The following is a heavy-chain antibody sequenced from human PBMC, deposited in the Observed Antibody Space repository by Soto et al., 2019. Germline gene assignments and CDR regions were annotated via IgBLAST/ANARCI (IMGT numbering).Heavy chain of an antibody. CDR1: GYTFTGYY. D-gene: IGHD6-13*01. V-gene: IGHV1-2*02. CDR3: ARHIAAAGYYFDY. Sequence: GASVKVSCEASGYTFTGYYIHWVRQAPGQGLEWMGWINPNSGGTNYAQKFQGRVTMTRDTSISTAYMELSRLRSDDTAVYYCARHIAAAGYYFDYSGKGTLVNVS. J-gene: IGHJ4*02. CDR2: INPNSGGT.